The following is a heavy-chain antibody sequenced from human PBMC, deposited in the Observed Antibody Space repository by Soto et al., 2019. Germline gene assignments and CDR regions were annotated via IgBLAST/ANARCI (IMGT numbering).Heavy chain of an antibody. CDR1: RYTFTSYD. Sequence: ASVKVSCKASRYTFTSYDINWVRQATGQGLEWMGWTNPNSGNTGYAQKFQGRVTMTRNTSISTAYMELSSLRSEDTAVYYCARGKWTGRYYYYYMDVWGKGTTVTVSS. CDR2: TNPNSGNT. CDR3: ARGKWTGRYYYYYMDV. J-gene: IGHJ6*03. D-gene: IGHD1-26*01. V-gene: IGHV1-8*01.